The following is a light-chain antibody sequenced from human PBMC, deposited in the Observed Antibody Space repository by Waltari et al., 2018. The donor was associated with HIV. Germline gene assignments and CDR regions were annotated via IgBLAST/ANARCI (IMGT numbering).Light chain of an antibody. V-gene: IGLV3-25*03. J-gene: IGLJ1*01. Sequence: SYELNQPHSVSVSPGQTARCTCSGDALPKQSAFCDQQKAGQAPVLVIYKDTERPSGIPERFSGSSSGTAVTLTISGVQAEDEADYYCHSSDSSDTYVFGTGTKVTV. CDR1: ALPKQS. CDR2: KDT. CDR3: HSSDSSDTYV.